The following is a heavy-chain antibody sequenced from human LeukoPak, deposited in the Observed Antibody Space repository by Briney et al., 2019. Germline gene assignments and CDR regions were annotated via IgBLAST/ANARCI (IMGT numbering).Heavy chain of an antibody. J-gene: IGHJ6*02. V-gene: IGHV4-39*01. CDR2: ISYSGNT. CDR1: GGSIISSDYH. Sequence: PSETLSLTCTVSGGSIISSDYHWGWVRQPPGKGLEWIGTISYSGNTDYNPSLRSRVTISVDTSKNQFSLKLSSVTAADTAVYYCARYYYYYGMDVWGQGTTVTVSS. CDR3: ARYYYYYGMDV.